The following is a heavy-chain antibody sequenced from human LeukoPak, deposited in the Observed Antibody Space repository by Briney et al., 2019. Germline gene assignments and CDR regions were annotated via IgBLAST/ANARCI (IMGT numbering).Heavy chain of an antibody. J-gene: IGHJ4*02. D-gene: IGHD3-22*01. CDR2: IYSGGST. CDR3: AISGYYDSSIFDY. V-gene: IGHV3-53*04. Sequence: GGSLRLSCGASGLNVSSNYMSWVRQAPGKGLEWVSVIYSGGSTYYADSVKGRFTISRHNSKNTLYLQMNSLRPEDTAVYYCAISGYYDSSIFDYWGQGTLVTVSS. CDR1: GLNVSSNY.